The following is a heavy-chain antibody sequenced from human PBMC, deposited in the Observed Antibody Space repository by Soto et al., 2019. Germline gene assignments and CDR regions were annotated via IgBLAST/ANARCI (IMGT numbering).Heavy chain of an antibody. Sequence: ASVRFSRKPSGATFSRYGRRLVLQAPSQWHEWMGWINPNSGGTNYAQKFQGRVTMTRDTSISTAYMELSRLRSDDTAVYYCPRAYDFWSGYSLFDYWRQGTLVTASS. D-gene: IGHD3-3*01. V-gene: IGHV1-2*02. CDR3: PRAYDFWSGYSLFDY. CDR2: INPNSGGT. CDR1: GATFSRYG. J-gene: IGHJ4*02.